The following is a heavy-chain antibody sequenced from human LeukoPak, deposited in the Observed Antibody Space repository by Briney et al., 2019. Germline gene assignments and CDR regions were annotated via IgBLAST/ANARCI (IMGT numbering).Heavy chain of an antibody. D-gene: IGHD2-15*01. CDR2: IKPDGSET. CDR1: GFSFSDSW. CDR3: ARGPFWWFA. V-gene: IGHV3-7*01. Sequence: GGSLRLSCGASGFSFSDSWMSWVRQPPGKGPEWVASIKPDGSETYTVDAVQGRFIISRDNTKNSLSLQMNSLRGDDTAMYYCARGPFWWFAWGLGTLVTVSS. J-gene: IGHJ5*02.